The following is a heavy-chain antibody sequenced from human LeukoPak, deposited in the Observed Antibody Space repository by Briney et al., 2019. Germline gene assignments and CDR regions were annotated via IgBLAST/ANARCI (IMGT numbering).Heavy chain of an antibody. CDR3: ARDHPHSSGYDTGFDY. CDR2: IWYDGSNK. Sequence: GGSLRLSCAASGFTFSSYGMHWARQAPGKGLEWVAVIWYDGSNKYYADSVKGRFTISRDNSKNTLYLQMNSLRAEDTAVYYCARDHPHSSGYDTGFDYWGQGTLVTVSS. D-gene: IGHD3-22*01. J-gene: IGHJ4*02. CDR1: GFTFSSYG. V-gene: IGHV3-33*08.